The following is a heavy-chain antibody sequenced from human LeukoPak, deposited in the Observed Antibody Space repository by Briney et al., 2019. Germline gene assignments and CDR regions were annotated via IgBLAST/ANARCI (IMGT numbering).Heavy chain of an antibody. D-gene: IGHD6-13*01. Sequence: GGSLRLSCAASGFTFSSYDMNWVRQAPGKGLEWVSGINWNGGSTGYADSVKGRFTISRDNAKNSLYLQMNSLRAEDTALCHCARDGGSSWYDYWGQGTLVTVSS. J-gene: IGHJ4*02. CDR3: ARDGGSSWYDY. CDR2: INWNGGST. V-gene: IGHV3-20*01. CDR1: GFTFSSYD.